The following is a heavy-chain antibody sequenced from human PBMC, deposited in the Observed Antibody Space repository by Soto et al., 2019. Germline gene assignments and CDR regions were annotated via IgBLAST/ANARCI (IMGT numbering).Heavy chain of an antibody. V-gene: IGHV3-13*01. J-gene: IGHJ5*02. CDR1: GFTFSNYA. Sequence: GGSLRLSCAASGFTFSNYAMSWVRQAPGKGLEWVSAIGTAGDTYYPGSVKGRFTISRENAKNSLYLQMNSLRAEDTAVYYCARAIAAANWFDPWGQGTLVTVSS. CDR2: IGTAGDT. D-gene: IGHD6-13*01. CDR3: ARAIAAANWFDP.